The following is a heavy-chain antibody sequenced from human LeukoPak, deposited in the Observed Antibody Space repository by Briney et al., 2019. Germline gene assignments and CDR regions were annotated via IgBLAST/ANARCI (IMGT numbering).Heavy chain of an antibody. Sequence: SVKVSCKASGGTFSSYAISWVRQAPGQGLEWMGRIIPILGIANYAQKFQGRVTITADKSTSTAYMGLSSLRSEDTAVYYCARDPFSSTWSTYYNAMDVWGQGTTVTVSS. CDR3: ARDPFSSTWSTYYNAMDV. J-gene: IGHJ6*02. CDR1: GGTFSSYA. CDR2: IIPILGIA. V-gene: IGHV1-69*04. D-gene: IGHD6-13*01.